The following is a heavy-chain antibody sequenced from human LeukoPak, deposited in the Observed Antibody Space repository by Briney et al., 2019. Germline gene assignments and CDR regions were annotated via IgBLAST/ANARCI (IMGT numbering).Heavy chain of an antibody. CDR3: ARTRSQGVAAQYFDY. CDR1: GGSISSYS. D-gene: IGHD6-13*01. CDR2: IYYSGST. Sequence: SETLSLTCTVSGGSISSYSWGWLRQPPGKGLEWIGYIYYSGSTNYNPSLKSRVTISVDTSKNQFSLKLGSVTAADTAVYYCARTRSQGVAAQYFDYWGQGTLVTVS. J-gene: IGHJ4*02. V-gene: IGHV4-59*12.